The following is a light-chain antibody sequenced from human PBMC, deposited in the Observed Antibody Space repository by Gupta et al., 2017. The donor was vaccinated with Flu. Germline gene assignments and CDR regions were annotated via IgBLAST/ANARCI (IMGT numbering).Light chain of an antibody. V-gene: IGLV1-47*02. CDR2: NNG. J-gene: IGLJ3*02. Sequence: RGTNSCSGTSSKVGSNYVYWYQQRPEPPPNLRMYNNGKRPSAAPARFSGSKYATSASVAITGLRAEDEADYYCAARDDSRNGWLFGGGTKLTVL. CDR3: AARDDSRNGWL. CDR1: SSKVGSNY.